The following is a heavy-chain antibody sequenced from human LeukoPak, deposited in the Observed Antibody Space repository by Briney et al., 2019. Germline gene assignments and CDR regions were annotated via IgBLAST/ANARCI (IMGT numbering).Heavy chain of an antibody. D-gene: IGHD3-16*02. V-gene: IGHV4-59*08. CDR3: ARHIGGGIEDMDV. J-gene: IGHJ6*03. CDR2: IYVTGT. Sequence: SETLSLTCTVSGGSIGTYYWSWVRQSPGTGLEWIGYIYVTGTRYNPYLQSRVTISVDRSRNQFFLKMTSVTAAHTAVYYCARHIGGGIEDMDVWGRGTKVTVSS. CDR1: GGSIGTYY.